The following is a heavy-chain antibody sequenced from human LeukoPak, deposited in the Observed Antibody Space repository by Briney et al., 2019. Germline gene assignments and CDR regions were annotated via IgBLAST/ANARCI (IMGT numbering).Heavy chain of an antibody. CDR3: MRDLSGVNPFDY. V-gene: IGHV3-53*04. CDR1: GFTVSSNY. J-gene: IGHJ4*02. Sequence: PGGSLRLSCAVSGFTVSSNYMSWVRQPPGNGLEWVSVIYSGGSTYYADSVKGRFTISRHDSRDTLYLQMNSLRVEDTAVYYCMRDLSGVNPFDYWGQGTLVTVSS. D-gene: IGHD2-8*01. CDR2: IYSGGST.